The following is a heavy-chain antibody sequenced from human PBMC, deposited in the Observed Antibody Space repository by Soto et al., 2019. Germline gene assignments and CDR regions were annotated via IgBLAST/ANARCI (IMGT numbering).Heavy chain of an antibody. CDR3: AKDAPRRFIDY. CDR2: ISWNSGSI. V-gene: IGHV3-9*01. Sequence: GGSLRLSCAASGFTFDDYAMHWVRQAPGKDLEWVSGISWNSGSIGYADSVKGRFTIPRDNAKNSLYLQMNSLRAEDTALYYCAKDAPRRFIDYWGQETLVTVSS. CDR1: GFTFDDYA. D-gene: IGHD3-3*01. J-gene: IGHJ4*02.